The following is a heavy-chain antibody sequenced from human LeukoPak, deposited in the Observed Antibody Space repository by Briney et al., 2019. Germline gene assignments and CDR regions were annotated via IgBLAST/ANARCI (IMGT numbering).Heavy chain of an antibody. Sequence: SETLSLTCAVYGGSFSGYYWSWIRQPPGKGLEWIGEINHSGSTNYNPSLKSRVTISVDTSKNQFSLKLSSVTAADTAVYYCARGTSTGYYCYYMDVWGKGTTVTVSS. V-gene: IGHV4-34*01. CDR3: ARGTSTGYYCYYMDV. D-gene: IGHD1-1*01. J-gene: IGHJ6*03. CDR2: INHSGST. CDR1: GGSFSGYY.